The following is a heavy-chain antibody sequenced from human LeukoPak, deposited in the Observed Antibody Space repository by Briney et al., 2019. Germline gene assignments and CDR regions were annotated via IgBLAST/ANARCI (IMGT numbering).Heavy chain of an antibody. CDR1: GFTFSSYH. CDR3: ARREGGIAAASDY. V-gene: IGHV3-21*01. Sequence: GGSLRLSCVVSGFTFSSYHMNWVRQAPGKGLEWVSSISRSSSYIYYADSVKGRFTISRDNAKNSLYLQMNRLRAEDTAVYYCARREGGIAAASDYWGQGTLVTVSS. D-gene: IGHD6-13*01. J-gene: IGHJ4*02. CDR2: ISRSSSYI.